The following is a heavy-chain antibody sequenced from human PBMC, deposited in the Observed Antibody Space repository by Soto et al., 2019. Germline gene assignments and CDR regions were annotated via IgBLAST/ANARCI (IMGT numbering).Heavy chain of an antibody. Sequence: EVQLVESGGGLVQPGGSLRLSCVASGFSFSDHFMDWVRQAPGKGLQWVGRTRNKANSYTTEYAASVKGRFTVSRDDSKNSVYLQMNSLKTEDTAVYYCARDTWGGGFDYWGQGTLVTVSS. V-gene: IGHV3-72*01. D-gene: IGHD3-10*01. CDR2: TRNKANSYTT. CDR1: GFSFSDHF. CDR3: ARDTWGGGFDY. J-gene: IGHJ4*02.